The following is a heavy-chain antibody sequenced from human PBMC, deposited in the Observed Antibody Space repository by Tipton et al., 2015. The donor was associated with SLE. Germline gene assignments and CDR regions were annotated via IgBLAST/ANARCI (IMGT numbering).Heavy chain of an antibody. J-gene: IGHJ6*02. CDR2: IYYSGST. V-gene: IGHV4-59*11. CDR1: GGSISSHY. D-gene: IGHD4-17*01. Sequence: TLSLTCTVSGGSISSHYWSWIRQPPGKGLEWIGYIYYSGSTNYNPSLKSRVTISVDTSKNQFSLKLNSVTAADTAVYYCARGSENDAYGDHYYYYGMDVWGQGTTVTVSS. CDR3: ARGSENDAYGDHYYYYGMDV.